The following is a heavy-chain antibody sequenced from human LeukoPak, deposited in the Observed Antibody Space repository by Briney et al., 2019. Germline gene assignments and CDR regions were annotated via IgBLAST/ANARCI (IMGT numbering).Heavy chain of an antibody. Sequence: GGSLTLSCAASGFTFSSYWMSWVRQAPGKGLEWVANIKYDGSTKYYGDSVKGRFTISRDNAKNSLYLQMNSLRVEDTAVFYCGRFHLGYYDLDYWGQGTLVTVSS. CDR3: GRFHLGYYDLDY. V-gene: IGHV3-7*01. CDR2: IKYDGSTK. J-gene: IGHJ4*02. CDR1: GFTFSSYW. D-gene: IGHD3-22*01.